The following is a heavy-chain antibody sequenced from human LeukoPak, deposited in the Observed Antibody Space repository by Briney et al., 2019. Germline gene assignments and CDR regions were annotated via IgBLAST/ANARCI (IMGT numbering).Heavy chain of an antibody. CDR3: VGQTHKDY. Sequence: GGSLRHSCAASGFTVSNSYMSWVRQAPGKGLEWVSVLYSGGGAYYTDSVRGRFTISRDSSKNTLYLQMNSLRADDTAVYYCVGQTHKDYWGQGTLVTVSS. CDR1: GFTVSNSY. CDR2: LYSGGGA. J-gene: IGHJ4*02. V-gene: IGHV3-53*01.